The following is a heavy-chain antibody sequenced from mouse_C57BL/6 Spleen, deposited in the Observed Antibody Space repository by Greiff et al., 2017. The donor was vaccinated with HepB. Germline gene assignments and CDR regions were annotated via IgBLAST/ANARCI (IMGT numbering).Heavy chain of an antibody. J-gene: IGHJ3*01. Sequence: QVQLQQPGAELVKPGASVKMSCKASGYTFTSYWITWVKQRPGQGLEWIGDIYPGSGSTNYNEKFKSKATLTVDTSSSTAYMQLSSLTSEDSAVYYCARGYYDYHDDPFAYWGQGTLVTVSA. D-gene: IGHD2-4*01. CDR2: IYPGSGST. CDR3: ARGYYDYHDDPFAY. CDR1: GYTFTSYW. V-gene: IGHV1-55*01.